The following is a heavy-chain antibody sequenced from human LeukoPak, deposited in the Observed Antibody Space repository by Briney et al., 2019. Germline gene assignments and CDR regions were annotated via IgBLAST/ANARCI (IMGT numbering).Heavy chain of an antibody. CDR1: GFTFSSYA. CDR2: ISGSGGST. J-gene: IGHJ4*02. D-gene: IGHD5-24*01. Sequence: AGGSLRLSCAASGFTFSSYAMNWVRQAPGKGLEWVSAISGSGGSTYYADSVKGRFTISRDNSKNTLYLQMNSLRAEDTAVYYCAKDRGGWLHPFDYWGQGTLVTVSS. V-gene: IGHV3-23*01. CDR3: AKDRGGWLHPFDY.